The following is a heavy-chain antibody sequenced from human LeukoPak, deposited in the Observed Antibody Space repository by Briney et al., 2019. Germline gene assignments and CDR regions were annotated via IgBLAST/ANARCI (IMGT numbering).Heavy chain of an antibody. D-gene: IGHD1-26*01. CDR3: ARHEGYSGSYSVQGFDP. CDR2: IYPGDSDT. Sequence: GESLKISCKGSGYSFTSYWIGWVRQMPGKGLEWMGIIYPGDSDTRYSPSFQGQVTISADKSISTAYLQWSSLKASDTAMYYYARHEGYSGSYSVQGFDPWGQGTLVTVSS. V-gene: IGHV5-51*01. CDR1: GYSFTSYW. J-gene: IGHJ5*02.